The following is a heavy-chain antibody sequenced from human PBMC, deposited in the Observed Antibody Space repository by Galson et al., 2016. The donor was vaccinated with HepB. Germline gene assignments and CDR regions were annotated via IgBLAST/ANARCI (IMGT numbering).Heavy chain of an antibody. Sequence: SLRLSCAASGFTFSTYGMHWVRQAPGKGLEWVAILWNDGTTKHYADSVKGRFTISRDNSQNTLYLQMDSLRAEDTAVYYCARDANWNKIYYYYVMGVWGQGTTVTVSS. CDR3: ARDANWNKIYYYYVMGV. CDR2: LWNDGTTK. V-gene: IGHV3-33*01. J-gene: IGHJ6*02. CDR1: GFTFSTYG. D-gene: IGHD1/OR15-1a*01.